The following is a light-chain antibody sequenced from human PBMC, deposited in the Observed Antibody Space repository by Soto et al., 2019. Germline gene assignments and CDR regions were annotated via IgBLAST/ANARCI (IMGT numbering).Light chain of an antibody. J-gene: IGLJ1*01. CDR3: QSYDSTLSDRYV. Sequence: QAVVTQPPSVSGAPGQRVTISCTGSSSNIGAGYDVHWYQQRPGTAPKLLIFGNINRPSGVPDRFSGSKSGTSASLTITGLQAEDEGDYYSQSYDSTLSDRYVFGTGTKLTVL. CDR1: SSNIGAGYD. V-gene: IGLV1-40*01. CDR2: GNI.